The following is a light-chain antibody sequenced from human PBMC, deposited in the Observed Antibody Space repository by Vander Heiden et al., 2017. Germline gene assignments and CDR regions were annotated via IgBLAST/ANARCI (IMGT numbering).Light chain of an antibody. V-gene: IGLV1-51*02. J-gene: IGLJ3*02. CDR3: GTWDSSLSAGRV. Sequence: QSVLTHPPSASAAPGHKVTISCSGTSPNIWNNYVSWYQQLPGTAPKLLIYENNKRPSGIPDRFSGSKSGTSATLGITGLQTGDEADYYCGTWDSSLSAGRVFGGGTKLTVL. CDR1: SPNIWNNY. CDR2: ENN.